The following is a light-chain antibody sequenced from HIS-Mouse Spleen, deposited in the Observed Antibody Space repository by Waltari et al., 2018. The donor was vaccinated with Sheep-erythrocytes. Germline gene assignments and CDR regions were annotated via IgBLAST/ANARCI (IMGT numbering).Light chain of an antibody. CDR1: SSNSGSTY. CDR2: EGS. J-gene: IGLJ2*01. CDR3: CSYAGSSTFDVV. Sequence: QSVLTQPPSASGTPGQRVTISCSGSSSNSGSTYVYWYQQRPGTAPKPMIYEGSKRPSGVSNRFSGSKSGNTASLTISGLQAEDEADYYCCSYAGSSTFDVVFGGGTKLTVL. V-gene: IGLV2-23*03.